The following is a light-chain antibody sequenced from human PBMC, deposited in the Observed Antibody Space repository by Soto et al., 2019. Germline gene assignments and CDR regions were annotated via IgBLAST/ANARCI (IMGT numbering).Light chain of an antibody. J-gene: IGKJ4*01. Sequence: EIVLTQSPATLSLSPGERATLSCRASQSVSSYLAWYQQKPGQAPRLLIYDASNRATGIPARFSGSGSGTDFALTISSLEPEDFAVYYCHQRSNWHRALTFGVGTKVEIK. V-gene: IGKV3-11*01. CDR3: HQRSNWHRALT. CDR1: QSVSSY. CDR2: DAS.